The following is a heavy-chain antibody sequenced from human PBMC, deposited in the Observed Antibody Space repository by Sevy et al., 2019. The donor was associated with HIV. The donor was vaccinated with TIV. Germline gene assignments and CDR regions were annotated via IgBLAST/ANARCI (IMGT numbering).Heavy chain of an antibody. Sequence: ASVKVSCKASGYTFTGYYMHWVRQAPGQGLEWMGWINPNSGGTNYAQKFQGRVTMTRDTSISTAYMELSRLRSDDTAVYYCATTLHSSSWYRSGPAFAYFQHRGQGTLVTVSS. V-gene: IGHV1-2*02. CDR1: GYTFTGYY. CDR3: ATTLHSSSWYRSGPAFAYFQH. D-gene: IGHD6-13*01. CDR2: INPNSGGT. J-gene: IGHJ1*01.